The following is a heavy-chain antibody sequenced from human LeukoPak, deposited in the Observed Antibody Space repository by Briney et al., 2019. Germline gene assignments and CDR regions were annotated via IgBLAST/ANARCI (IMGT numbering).Heavy chain of an antibody. CDR1: GYTFTSFY. D-gene: IGHD3-22*01. V-gene: IGHV1-46*01. J-gene: IGHJ4*02. CDR3: ARGYYDSSGYDPGPGY. Sequence: ASVKVSCKASGYTFTSFYMQWVRQAPGQGLEWMGIINPSGGSTNYAQKFQGRVSMTRDTSTSTVYMELSSLRSEDTAMYWCARGYYDSSGYDPGPGYWGQGTLVTVSS. CDR2: INPSGGST.